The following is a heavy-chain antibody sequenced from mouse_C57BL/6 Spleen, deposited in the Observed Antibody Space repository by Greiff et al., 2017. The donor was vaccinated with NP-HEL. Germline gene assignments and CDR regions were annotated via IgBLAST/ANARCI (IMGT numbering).Heavy chain of an antibody. CDR3: ARSGDDGYYLGFAY. Sequence: QVQLKQSGPELVKPGASVKISCKASGYAFSSSWMNWVKQRPGKGLEWIGRIYPGDGDTNYNGKFKGKATLTADKSSSTAYMQLSSLTSEDSAVYFCARSGDDGYYLGFAYWGQGTLVTVSA. J-gene: IGHJ3*01. D-gene: IGHD2-3*01. CDR2: IYPGDGDT. CDR1: GYAFSSSW. V-gene: IGHV1-82*01.